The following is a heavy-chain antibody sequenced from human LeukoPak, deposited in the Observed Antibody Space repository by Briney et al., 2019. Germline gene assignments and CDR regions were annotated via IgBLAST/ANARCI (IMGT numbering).Heavy chain of an antibody. CDR1: GFTFSSYE. J-gene: IGHJ3*02. CDR2: ISSSGSTI. CDR3: ARPRSDWGAFDI. D-gene: IGHD7-27*01. V-gene: IGHV3-48*03. Sequence: GGSLRLSCAASGFTFSSYEMNWVRQAPGKGMEWVSYISSSGSTIYYAHSVKSRITISRDNAKNPLYLQMNSLRAEDTAVYYCARPRSDWGAFDIWGQGTMVTVSS.